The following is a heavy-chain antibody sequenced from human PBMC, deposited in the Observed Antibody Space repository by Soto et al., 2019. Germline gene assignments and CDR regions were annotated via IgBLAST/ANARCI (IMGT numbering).Heavy chain of an antibody. Sequence: QVQLVESGGGVVQPGRSLRLSCAASGFTFSSYAMHWVRQAPGKGLEWVAVISYDGSNKYYADSVKGRFTISRDNSKNTLYLQMNSLRAEDTAVYYCARATDGRWLQPTPDYCGQGTLVTVSS. CDR3: ARATDGRWLQPTPDY. CDR1: GFTFSSYA. V-gene: IGHV3-30-3*01. J-gene: IGHJ4*02. CDR2: ISYDGSNK. D-gene: IGHD5-12*01.